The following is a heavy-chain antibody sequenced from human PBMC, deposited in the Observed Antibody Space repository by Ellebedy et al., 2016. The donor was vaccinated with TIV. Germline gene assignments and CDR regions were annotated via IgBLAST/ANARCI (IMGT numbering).Heavy chain of an antibody. D-gene: IGHD3-22*01. Sequence: AASVKVSCKASGYTFTSYYMHWARQAPGQGLEWMGIINPSGGSTSYAQKFQGRVTMTRDTSTSTVYMELSSLRSEDTAVYYCARDITMIVVVTSYYYYGMDVWGQGTTVTVSS. J-gene: IGHJ6*02. V-gene: IGHV1-46*01. CDR3: ARDITMIVVVTSYYYYGMDV. CDR1: GYTFTSYY. CDR2: INPSGGST.